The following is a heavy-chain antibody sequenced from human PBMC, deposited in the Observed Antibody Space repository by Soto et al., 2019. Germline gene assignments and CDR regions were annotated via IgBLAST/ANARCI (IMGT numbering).Heavy chain of an antibody. D-gene: IGHD2-15*01. V-gene: IGHV4-31*03. Sequence: SETLGISCTFSGGYITTGGYYWSWIRQLPGKGLEWIGHRYYSESTYYNPCLKSRVSISLDTSKNQFSLKLSFVTAADTAMYYCARTKCSGGSCYSWSLDYWGQGTPVTVSS. CDR1: GGYITTGGYY. CDR3: ARTKCSGGSCYSWSLDY. J-gene: IGHJ4*02. CDR2: RYYSEST.